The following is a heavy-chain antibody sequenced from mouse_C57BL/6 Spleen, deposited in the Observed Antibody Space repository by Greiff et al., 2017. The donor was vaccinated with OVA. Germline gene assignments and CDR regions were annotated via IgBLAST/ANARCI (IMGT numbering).Heavy chain of an antibody. J-gene: IGHJ2*01. CDR3: ARDYYDYDVGYFDY. D-gene: IGHD2-4*01. CDR1: GYSITSGYY. Sequence: EVKLVESGPGLVKPSQSLSLTCSVTGYSITSGYYWNWIRQFPGNKLEWMGYISYDGSNNYNPSLKNRISITRDTSKNPFFLKLNSVTTEDTATYYGARDYYDYDVGYFDYWGQGTTLTVSS. V-gene: IGHV3-6*01. CDR2: ISYDGSN.